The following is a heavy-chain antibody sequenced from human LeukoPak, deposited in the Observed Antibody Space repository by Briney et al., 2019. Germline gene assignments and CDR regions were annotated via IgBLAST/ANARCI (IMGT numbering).Heavy chain of an antibody. CDR1: ELTFIRYA. J-gene: IGHJ6*02. Sequence: GGSRRLSCQPLELTFIRYAMHWVGQATGKSLKWSPPIGTFGDTYYPDSVKGRFTVSRENAKNSLYLQMNSLRAGDTAVYYCARAGSGNRWANYGMDVWGQGTTVTVSS. CDR2: IGTFGDT. CDR3: ARAGSGNRWANYGMDV. D-gene: IGHD1-1*01. V-gene: IGHV3-13*01.